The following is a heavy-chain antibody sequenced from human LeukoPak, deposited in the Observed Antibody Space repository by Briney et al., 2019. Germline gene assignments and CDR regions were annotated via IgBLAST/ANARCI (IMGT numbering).Heavy chain of an antibody. D-gene: IGHD3-10*01. CDR1: GYTFTSYG. CDR2: ISAYNGNT. Sequence: ASVKVSCKASGYTFTSYGISWVRQAPGQELEWMGWISAYNGNTNYAQKLQGRVTMTTDTSTSTAYMELSSLRSEDAAVYYCARDLGNYYGSGSYYSPFDYWGQGTLVTVSS. CDR3: ARDLGNYYGSGSYYSPFDY. J-gene: IGHJ4*02. V-gene: IGHV1-18*01.